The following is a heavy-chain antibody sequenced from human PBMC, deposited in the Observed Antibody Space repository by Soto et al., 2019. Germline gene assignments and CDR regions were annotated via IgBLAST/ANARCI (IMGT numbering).Heavy chain of an antibody. CDR2: IYYSGST. CDR3: ARARGARYFDY. V-gene: IGHV4-30-4*01. D-gene: IGHD2-15*01. CDR1: GGSISSGDYY. J-gene: IGHJ4*02. Sequence: QVQLQESGPGLVKPSQTLYLICTVCGGSISSGDYYWSWIRQPPGKVLEWIGYIYYSGSTYYNPSLKSRVTISVDTSKNQFSLKLSSVTAADTAVYYCARARGARYFDYWGQGTLVTVSS.